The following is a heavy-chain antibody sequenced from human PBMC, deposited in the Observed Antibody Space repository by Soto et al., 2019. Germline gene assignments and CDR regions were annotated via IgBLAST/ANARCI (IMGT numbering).Heavy chain of an antibody. CDR3: AREYTAWPLAYGLDV. Sequence: GGSLRLSCSASGFIFRSYTLYWVRQAPGKGLEFVSAISGNGSTTYYADAVKGRFTVSRVNSRNTLYLQMSSLRSEDTAVYYCAREYTAWPLAYGLDVWGQGTTVTVSS. CDR2: ISGNGSTT. J-gene: IGHJ6*02. CDR1: GFIFRSYT. V-gene: IGHV3-64D*06. D-gene: IGHD2-2*02.